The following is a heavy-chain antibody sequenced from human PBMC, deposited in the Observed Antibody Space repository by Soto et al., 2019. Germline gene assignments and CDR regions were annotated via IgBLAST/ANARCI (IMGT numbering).Heavy chain of an antibody. J-gene: IGHJ4*02. Sequence: GGSLRLSCAASGFTLSSYWMIWVRQAPGKGLEWVAIIKNDGSEKYYMDSVKGRFTISRDNAKSSLFLQMNSLRAEDTALYYCARSVAGIDYWGRGTLVTVSS. D-gene: IGHD5-12*01. V-gene: IGHV3-7*01. CDR2: IKNDGSEK. CDR1: GFTLSSYW. CDR3: ARSVAGIDY.